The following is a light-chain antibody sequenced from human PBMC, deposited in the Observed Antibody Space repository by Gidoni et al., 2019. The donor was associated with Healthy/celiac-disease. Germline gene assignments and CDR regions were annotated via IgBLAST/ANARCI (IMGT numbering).Light chain of an antibody. CDR1: QIVSSSY. J-gene: IGKJ2*01. CDR3: QQYGSSPPYT. V-gene: IGKV3-20*01. Sequence: EIVLTQSPGTRSLSPGERATLSCRASQIVSSSYLAWYQQKPGQAPRLLIYGASSRATGIPDRFSGSGSGTDFTLTISRLEPEDFAVYYCQQYGSSPPYTFGQGTKLEIK. CDR2: GAS.